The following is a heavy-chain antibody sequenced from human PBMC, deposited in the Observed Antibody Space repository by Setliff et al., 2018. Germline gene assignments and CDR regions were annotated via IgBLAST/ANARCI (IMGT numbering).Heavy chain of an antibody. CDR1: GGSISSSNW. V-gene: IGHV4-4*02. CDR2: IYHSGSI. Sequence: PSDTLSLTCTVSGGSISSSNWWTWVRQPPGKGLEWIGEIYHSGSINYNPSLKSRVTMSIDASKNQLSLKLSSVTAADSAIYYCARQVDTPMAPIDYWGQGTLITVSS. J-gene: IGHJ4*02. D-gene: IGHD5-18*01. CDR3: ARQVDTPMAPIDY.